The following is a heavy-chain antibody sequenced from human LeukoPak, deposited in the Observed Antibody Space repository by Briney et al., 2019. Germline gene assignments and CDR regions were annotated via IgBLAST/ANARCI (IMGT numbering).Heavy chain of an antibody. Sequence: SETLSLTCAVSGGSISSSNWWSWVRQPPGKGLEWIGEIYHSGSTNYNPSLKSRVTISVDTSKNQFSLKLSSVTAADTAVYYCATYDFWSGYDASRIDYWGQGTLVTVPS. CDR2: IYHSGST. V-gene: IGHV4-4*02. CDR3: ATYDFWSGYDASRIDY. CDR1: GGSISSSNW. D-gene: IGHD3-3*01. J-gene: IGHJ4*02.